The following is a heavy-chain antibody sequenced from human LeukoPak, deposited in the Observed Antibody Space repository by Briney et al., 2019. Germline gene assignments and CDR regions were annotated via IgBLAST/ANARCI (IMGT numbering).Heavy chain of an antibody. D-gene: IGHD1-26*01. CDR2: ISGRGGGT. Sequence: PGRSLRLSCAASGFTFSSYAMSWVRQAPEEGLEWVSVISGRGGGTYYADSVKGRFTISRDNSKNTLYLQMNSLRAEDTAIYYCAKDLIVGATADVYDIWGQGTMVTVSS. J-gene: IGHJ3*02. V-gene: IGHV3-23*01. CDR3: AKDLIVGATADVYDI. CDR1: GFTFSSYA.